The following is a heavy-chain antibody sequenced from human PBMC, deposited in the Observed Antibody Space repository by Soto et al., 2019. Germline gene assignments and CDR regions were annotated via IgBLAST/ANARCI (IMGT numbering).Heavy chain of an antibody. V-gene: IGHV4-39*01. Sequence: QLQLRESGPGLVKPSETLSLTCTVSGGSISSSSYYWGWIRQPPGKGLEWIGSIYYSGSTYYNPSLKSRVTISVDTSKNQFPLKLSSVTAADTAVYYCARHGSDGSGTRDGYYYYGMDVWGQGTTVTVSS. CDR3: ARHGSDGSGTRDGYYYYGMDV. CDR1: GGSISSSSYY. CDR2: IYYSGST. J-gene: IGHJ6*02. D-gene: IGHD3-10*01.